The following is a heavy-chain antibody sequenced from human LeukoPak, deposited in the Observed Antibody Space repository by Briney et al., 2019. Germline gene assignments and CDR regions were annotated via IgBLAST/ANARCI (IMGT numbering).Heavy chain of an antibody. J-gene: IGHJ4*02. CDR1: GYTFGDYY. CDR2: INPNSGVT. CDR3: ARVEPNTLFDN. D-gene: IGHD1-14*01. V-gene: IGHV1-2*02. Sequence: GASVKVSCKASGYTFGDYYIHWVRQAPGQGLEWMGWINPNSGVTNYAQKFQGRVTVTRGTSISTAYMELSSLRSDDTAVYYCARVEPNTLFDNWGQGTLVTVSS.